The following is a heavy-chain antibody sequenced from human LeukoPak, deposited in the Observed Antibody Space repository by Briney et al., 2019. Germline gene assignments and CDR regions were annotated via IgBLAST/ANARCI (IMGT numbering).Heavy chain of an antibody. CDR3: ARGRTGSPIY. D-gene: IGHD6-19*01. V-gene: IGHV3-53*01. J-gene: IGHJ4*02. CDR1: GFTVSSSY. Sequence: PGGSLRHSCAASGFTVSSSYMSWVRQAPGKGLEWVSVIYSGGSTYYADSVKGRFTISRDNSKSTLYLQMNSLRAEDTAVYYCARGRTGSPIYWGQGTLVTVSS. CDR2: IYSGGST.